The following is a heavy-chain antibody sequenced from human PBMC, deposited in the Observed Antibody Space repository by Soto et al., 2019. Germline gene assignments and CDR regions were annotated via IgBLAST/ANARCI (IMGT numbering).Heavy chain of an antibody. D-gene: IGHD1-26*01. Sequence: QLHLQESGSGLVKPSQTLSLTCAVSGGSISSGGYSWSWIRQPPGKGLEWIGYIYHSGSTYYNSSLKSRVTISVDRSKNQFSLKLSSVTAADTAVYYCARGIGSYDYWGQGTLVTVSS. CDR2: IYHSGST. CDR3: ARGIGSYDY. CDR1: GGSISSGGYS. J-gene: IGHJ4*02. V-gene: IGHV4-30-2*01.